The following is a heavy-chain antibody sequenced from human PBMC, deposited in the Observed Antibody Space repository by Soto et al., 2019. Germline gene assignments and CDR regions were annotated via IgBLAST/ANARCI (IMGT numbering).Heavy chain of an antibody. V-gene: IGHV4-34*01. CDR1: GGSFSGYY. J-gene: IGHJ4*02. CDR3: ARVECSGGSCRVEY. Sequence: SETLSLTCAVYGGSFSGYYWSWIRQPPGKGLEWIGEINHSGSTNYNPSLKSRVTISVDTSKNQFSLKLSSVTAADTAVYYCARVECSGGSCRVEYWGQGTLVTVSS. D-gene: IGHD2-15*01. CDR2: INHSGST.